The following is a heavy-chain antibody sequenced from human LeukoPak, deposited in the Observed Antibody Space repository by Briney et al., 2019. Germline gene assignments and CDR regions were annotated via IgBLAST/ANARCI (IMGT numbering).Heavy chain of an antibody. CDR3: ARDRFTMVRGVIRYYFDY. D-gene: IGHD3-10*01. CDR2: INSNSGGT. Sequence: ASVKVSCKASGGTFSSYAISWVRQAPGQGLEWMGRINSNSGGTNYAQKFQGRVTMTRDTSISTAYMELSRLRSDDTAVYYCARDRFTMVRGVIRYYFDYWGQGTLVTVSS. J-gene: IGHJ4*02. CDR1: GGTFSSYA. V-gene: IGHV1-2*06.